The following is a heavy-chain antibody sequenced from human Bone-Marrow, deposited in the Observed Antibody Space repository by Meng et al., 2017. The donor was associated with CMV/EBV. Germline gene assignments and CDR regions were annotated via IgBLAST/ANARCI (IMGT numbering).Heavy chain of an antibody. CDR2: INSDGSST. D-gene: IGHD1-14*01. CDR3: ARTTYYYYVMDV. Sequence: GGSLRLSCAASGFTFSSYWMHWVRQAPGKGLVWVSRINSDGSSTSYADSVKGRFTISRDNAKNTLYLQMNSLRAEDTAVYYCARTTYYYYVMDVWGHATTATSSS. V-gene: IGHV3-74*01. CDR1: GFTFSSYW. J-gene: IGHJ6*02.